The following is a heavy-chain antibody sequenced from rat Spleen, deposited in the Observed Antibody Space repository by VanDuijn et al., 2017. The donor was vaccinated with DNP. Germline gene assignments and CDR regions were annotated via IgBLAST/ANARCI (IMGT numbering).Heavy chain of an antibody. V-gene: IGHV5-7*01. CDR1: GFTFSDHN. CDR3: ARERIGCFDY. Sequence: EVQLVESGGGLVQPGRSLKLSCAASGFTFSDHNMAWVRQAPKKGLEWVATISFDGSSTYYRDSVRGRVTISRDNAKSILYLQMDSLRSEDTATYYCARERIGCFDYWGQGVMVTVSS. D-gene: IGHD1-6*01. J-gene: IGHJ2*01. CDR2: ISFDGSST.